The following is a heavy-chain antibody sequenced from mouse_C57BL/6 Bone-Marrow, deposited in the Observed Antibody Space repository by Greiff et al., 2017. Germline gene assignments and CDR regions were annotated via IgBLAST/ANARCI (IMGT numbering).Heavy chain of an antibody. CDR3: ARDDYDGGY. D-gene: IGHD2-4*01. Sequence: VKLQESGAELVRPGASVKLSCKASGYTFTDYYINWVKQRPGQGLEWIARIYPGSGNTYYNEKFKGKATLTAEKSSSTAYMQLSSLTSEDSAVYFCARDDYDGGYWGQGTSVTVSS. CDR2: IYPGSGNT. J-gene: IGHJ4*01. V-gene: IGHV1-76*01. CDR1: GYTFTDYY.